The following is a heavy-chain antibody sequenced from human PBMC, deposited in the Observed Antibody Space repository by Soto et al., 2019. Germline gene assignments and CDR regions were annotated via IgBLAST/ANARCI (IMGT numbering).Heavy chain of an antibody. J-gene: IGHJ4*02. V-gene: IGHV3-7*03. D-gene: IGHD3-10*01. CDR1: GLTFTNYW. Sequence: PGGFLRLSCAASGLTFTNYWMTWFRQAPGKGLEWLANIKEAGGERYYADSVKGRFTISRDKVENSVSLQMNSLRAEDTAVYYCASGDHTDYWGQGTLVTVSS. CDR3: ASGDHTDY. CDR2: IKEAGGER.